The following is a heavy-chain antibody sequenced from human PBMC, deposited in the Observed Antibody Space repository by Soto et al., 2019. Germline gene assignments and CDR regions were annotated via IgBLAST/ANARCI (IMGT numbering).Heavy chain of an antibody. V-gene: IGHV3-15*07. Sequence: LRLSCAASGFTFSNAWMNWVRQALGKGLEWVGRIKSTTDGGTTDYAAPVKGRFTISRDDSKNTLYLQMNSLKTEDTAVYYCTTDLGDTIFGVVPYAFDIWGQGTMVTVS. CDR3: TTDLGDTIFGVVPYAFDI. J-gene: IGHJ3*02. CDR2: IKSTTDGGTT. CDR1: GFTFSNAW. D-gene: IGHD3-3*01.